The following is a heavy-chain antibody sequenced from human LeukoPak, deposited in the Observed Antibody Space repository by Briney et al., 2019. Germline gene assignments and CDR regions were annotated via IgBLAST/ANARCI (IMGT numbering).Heavy chain of an antibody. V-gene: IGHV1-69*02. CDR1: GGTSSSYT. Sequence: ASVKVSCKASGGTSSSYTISWVRQAPGQGLEWMGRIIPILGIANYAQKFQGRVTITADKSTSTAYMELSSLRSEDTAVYYCARSVIAVAGPDYWGQGTLVTVSS. J-gene: IGHJ4*02. D-gene: IGHD6-19*01. CDR3: ARSVIAVAGPDY. CDR2: IIPILGIA.